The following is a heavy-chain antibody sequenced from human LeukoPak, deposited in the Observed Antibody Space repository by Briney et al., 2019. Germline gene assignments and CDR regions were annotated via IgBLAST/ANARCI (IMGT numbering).Heavy chain of an antibody. J-gene: IGHJ4*02. D-gene: IGHD3-10*01. CDR2: IRAVGVST. Sequence: GGSLRLSCAACGFTFSSYAGSWVRQATGGGREGVSAIRAVGVSTFYAESVKGRFIISRATAKNMLTLRMHTLRAADTAASYCAPDLSDSYSYYIDWGQGPLVTVSS. V-gene: IGHV3-23*01. CDR3: APDLSDSYSYYID. CDR1: GFTFSSYA.